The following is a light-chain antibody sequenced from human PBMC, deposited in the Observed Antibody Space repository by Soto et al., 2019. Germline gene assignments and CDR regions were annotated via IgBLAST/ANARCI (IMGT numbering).Light chain of an antibody. CDR2: GAS. J-gene: IGKJ3*01. Sequence: EIVLTQSPATLSLSPGETATLPCRASQSISSSYLAWYQQKPGQAPRLLIYGASTRAPDIPDRFSGSGSGTDFTLAISRLEFEDFAVYYWQKYCSSLGLFTFGHGTKVDI. V-gene: IGKV3-20*01. CDR1: QSISSSY. CDR3: QKYCSSLGLFT.